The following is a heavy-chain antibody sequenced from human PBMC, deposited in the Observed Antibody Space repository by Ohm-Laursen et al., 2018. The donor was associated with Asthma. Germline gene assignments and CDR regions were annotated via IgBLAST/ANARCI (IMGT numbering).Heavy chain of an antibody. D-gene: IGHD5-12*01. CDR1: GFTFSSYG. CDR3: ARDGYSGYDGNYYYGMDV. Sequence: SLRLSCAASGFTFSSYGMHWVRQAPGKGLEWVAVISYDGSNKYYADSVKGRFTISRDNSKNTLYLQMNSLRAEDTAVYYCARDGYSGYDGNYYYGMDVWGQGTTVTVSS. V-gene: IGHV3-30*03. CDR2: ISYDGSNK. J-gene: IGHJ6*02.